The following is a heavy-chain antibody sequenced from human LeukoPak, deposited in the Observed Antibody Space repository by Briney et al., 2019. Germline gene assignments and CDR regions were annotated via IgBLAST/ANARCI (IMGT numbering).Heavy chain of an antibody. CDR3: ARTKGYSYTNLDY. Sequence: PSETLSLTCAVYGGSFSGYYWSWIRQPPGKGLEWIGEINHSGSTNYNPSLKSRVTISVDTSKNQFSLKLSSVTAADTAVYHCARTKGYSYTNLDYWGQGTLVTVSS. CDR2: INHSGST. D-gene: IGHD5-18*01. J-gene: IGHJ4*02. CDR1: GGSFSGYY. V-gene: IGHV4-34*01.